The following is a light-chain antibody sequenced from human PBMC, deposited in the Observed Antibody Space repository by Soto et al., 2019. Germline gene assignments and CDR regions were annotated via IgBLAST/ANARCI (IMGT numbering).Light chain of an antibody. CDR3: QQYGSSPRT. CDR2: GAS. CDR1: QSVSSSY. Sequence: EIVLTQSPGTLSLSPGERATLSCRASQSVSSSYLAWYQQKPGQAPRLVIYGASSRATGIPDRLSGSGPGTDLTLTISSLEPEDFAVYYCQQYGSSPRTFGQGTKVEIK. J-gene: IGKJ1*01. V-gene: IGKV3-20*01.